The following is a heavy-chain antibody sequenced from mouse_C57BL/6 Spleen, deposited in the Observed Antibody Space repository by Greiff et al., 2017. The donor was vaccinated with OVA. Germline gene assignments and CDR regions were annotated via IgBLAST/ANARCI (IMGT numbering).Heavy chain of an antibody. V-gene: IGHV1-26*01. D-gene: IGHD2-1*01. CDR1: GYTFTDYY. CDR3: ASLYGNYKDFDF. J-gene: IGHJ2*01. CDR2: INPNNGGT. Sequence: VQLQQSGPELVKPGASVKISCKASGYTFTDYYMNWVKQSHGKSLEWIGDINPNNGGTSYNQKFKGKATLTVDKSSSTAYMELRSLTSEDSAVDYCASLYGNYKDFDFWGQGTTLTVSS.